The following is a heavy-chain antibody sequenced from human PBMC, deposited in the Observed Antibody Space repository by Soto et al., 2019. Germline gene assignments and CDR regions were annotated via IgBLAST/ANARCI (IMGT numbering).Heavy chain of an antibody. J-gene: IGHJ4*02. CDR2: VYSSGGN. CDR1: GDSVTSGSYF. CDR3: ARARALLRGYPLDS. V-gene: IGHV4-61*01. Sequence: QVQLQESGPGLVKPSETLSLTCTVSGDSVTSGSYFWTWIRQPPGKRLEWIGYVYSSGGNNYKPSLKSQVTFSLHTSKNQFSLELNSVTAADTAVFYCARARALLRGYPLDSWGQGTLVTVSS. D-gene: IGHD3-10*01.